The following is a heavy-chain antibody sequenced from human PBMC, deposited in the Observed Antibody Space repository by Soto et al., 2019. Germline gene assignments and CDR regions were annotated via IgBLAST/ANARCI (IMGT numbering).Heavy chain of an antibody. CDR1: GFPFSNYA. CDR2: ITAGGTT. V-gene: IGHV3-23*01. D-gene: IGHD1-7*01. J-gene: IGHJ3*02. CDR3: AKCFQMYWNYDAFHI. Sequence: GGSLRLSCAASGFPFSNYAMSWVRQAPGKWLEWVSHITAGGTTYYADSVKGRFTISRDSSRNTLYLQMNSLRAEDTALYYCAKCFQMYWNYDAFHIWGPGTMVTVSS.